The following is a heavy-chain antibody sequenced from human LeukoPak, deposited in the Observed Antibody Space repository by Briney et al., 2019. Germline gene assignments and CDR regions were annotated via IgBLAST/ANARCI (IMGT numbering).Heavy chain of an antibody. J-gene: IGHJ4*02. V-gene: IGHV3-66*02. Sequence: PGGSLRLSCAASGFTVSSNYMSWVRQAPGKGLEWVSVIYSGGSTYYADSVKGRFTISRDNSKNTLYLQMNSLRAEDTAVYYCARVRSAAYFDYWGQGPLVTVSS. CDR1: GFTVSSNY. CDR2: IYSGGST. D-gene: IGHD2-15*01. CDR3: ARVRSAAYFDY.